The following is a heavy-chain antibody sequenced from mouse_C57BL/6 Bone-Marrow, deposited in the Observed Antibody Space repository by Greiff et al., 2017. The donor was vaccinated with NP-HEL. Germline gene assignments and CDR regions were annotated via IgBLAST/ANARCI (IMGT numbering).Heavy chain of an antibody. CDR2: IDPETGGT. D-gene: IGHD1-1*01. V-gene: IGHV1-15*01. CDR3: TRSYGSRYYYAMDY. J-gene: IGHJ4*01. CDR1: GYTFTDYE. Sequence: VQRVESGAELVRPGASVTLSCKASGYTFTDYEMHWVKQTPVHGLEWIGAIDPETGGTAYNQKFKGKAILTADKSSSTAYMELRSLTSEDSAVYYCTRSYGSRYYYAMDYWGQGTSVTVSS.